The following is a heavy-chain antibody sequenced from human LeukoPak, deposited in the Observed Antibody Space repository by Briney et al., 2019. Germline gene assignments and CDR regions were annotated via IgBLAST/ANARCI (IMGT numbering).Heavy chain of an antibody. Sequence: ASVKVSCKASGYTFTGYYMHWVRQAPGQGLGWMGWINPNSGRTNYAQKFQGRVTMTRDTSISTAYMELSRLRSDDTALYYCASFEAYDFWSGYQDPRFDYWGQGTLVTVSS. CDR3: ASFEAYDFWSGYQDPRFDY. V-gene: IGHV1-2*02. J-gene: IGHJ4*02. CDR1: GYTFTGYY. D-gene: IGHD3-3*01. CDR2: INPNSGRT.